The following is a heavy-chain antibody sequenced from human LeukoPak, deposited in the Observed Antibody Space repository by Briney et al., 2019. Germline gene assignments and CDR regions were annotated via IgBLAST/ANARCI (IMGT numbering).Heavy chain of an antibody. D-gene: IGHD6-19*01. V-gene: IGHV1-69*04. CDR2: IIPILGIA. J-gene: IGHJ3*02. Sequence: ASVKVSCKASGGTFSSYAISWVRQAPGQGLEWMGRIIPILGIANYAQKFQGRVTITADKSTSTAYMELSSLRSEDTAVYYCARRGSSGPRGAAFDIWGQGTMVTVSS. CDR1: GGTFSSYA. CDR3: ARRGSSGPRGAAFDI.